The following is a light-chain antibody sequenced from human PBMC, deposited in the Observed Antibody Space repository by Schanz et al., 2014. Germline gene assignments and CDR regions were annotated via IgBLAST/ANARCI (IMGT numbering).Light chain of an antibody. V-gene: IGKV3-20*01. J-gene: IGKJ2*01. CDR2: GAS. CDR3: QHAGTSFMYT. Sequence: EIVLTQSPGTLSLSPGERATLSCRASQSVSSSYLVWYQQKPGQAPRLLIYGASTRAPGIPDRFSGSGSGTEFTLSITRLEPEDFAVYYCQHAGTSFMYTFGQGTRVE. CDR1: QSVSSSY.